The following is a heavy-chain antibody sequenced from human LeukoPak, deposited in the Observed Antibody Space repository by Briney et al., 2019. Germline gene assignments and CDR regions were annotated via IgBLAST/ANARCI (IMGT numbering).Heavy chain of an antibody. CDR1: GGSISSYY. D-gene: IGHD2-2*01. CDR2: LYYSGST. Sequence: SETLSLTCTVSGGSISSYYWSWIRQPPGKGLEWIGYLYYSGSTNYNPSLKSRVTISVDTSKNQFSPKLSSVTAADTAVYYCARRPLGYCSSTSCYEEDYFDYWGQGTLVTVSS. CDR3: ARRPLGYCSSTSCYEEDYFDY. V-gene: IGHV4-59*01. J-gene: IGHJ4*02.